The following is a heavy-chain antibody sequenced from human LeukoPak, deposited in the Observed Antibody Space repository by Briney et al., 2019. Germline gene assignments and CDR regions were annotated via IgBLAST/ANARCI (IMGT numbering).Heavy chain of an antibody. CDR3: AKTRWELLS. J-gene: IGHJ5*02. D-gene: IGHD1-26*01. V-gene: IGHV3-23*01. CDR2: ISDNGDTS. CDR1: GFTFSSYA. Sequence: GRSLRLSCAASGFTFSSYAMTWVRQAPGKGLEWISVISDNGDTSYYADSVKGRFTISRDNSKNTLYLQMNSLRVEDTAIYYCAKTRWELLSWGQGTLVTVSS.